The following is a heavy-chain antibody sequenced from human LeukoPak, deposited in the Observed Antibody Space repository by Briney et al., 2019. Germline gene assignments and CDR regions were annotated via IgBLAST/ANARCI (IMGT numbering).Heavy chain of an antibody. CDR2: LHYSGGT. D-gene: IGHD1-1*01. CDR3: TRGSSWNAGVFGV. CDR1: GDYSRDFS. J-gene: IGHJ3*01. Sequence: SETLSLTCTISGDYSRDFSWSWIRQPPGKGPQWMGYLHYSGGTEYNPALKGRVTVSADTSKKQFSLKLSSVTAADTAVYYCTRGSSWNAGVFGVWGQGALVTVSS. V-gene: IGHV4-59*01.